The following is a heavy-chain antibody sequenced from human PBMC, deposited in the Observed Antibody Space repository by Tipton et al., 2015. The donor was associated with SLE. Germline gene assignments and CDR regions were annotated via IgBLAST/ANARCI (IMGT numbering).Heavy chain of an antibody. D-gene: IGHD3-3*01. V-gene: IGHV3-21*01. Sequence: VQLVQSGAEVKKPGESLKISCKGSGYSFTNYWIGWVRQAPGKGLEWVSSISSSSSYIYYADSVKGRFTISRDNAKNSLYLQMNSLRAEDTAVYYCAREGEYDWRRYFDLWGRGTLVTVSS. CDR2: ISSSSSYI. CDR3: AREGEYDWRRYFDL. J-gene: IGHJ2*01. CDR1: GYSFTNYW.